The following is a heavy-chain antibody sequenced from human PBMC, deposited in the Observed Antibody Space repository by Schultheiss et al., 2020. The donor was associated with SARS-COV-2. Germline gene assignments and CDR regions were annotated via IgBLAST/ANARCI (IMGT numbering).Heavy chain of an antibody. CDR1: GVSISSYY. D-gene: IGHD5-12*01. Sequence: SETLSLTCTVSGVSISSYYWSWIRQPPGKGLEWIGYIYYSGSTYYNPTLKSRVIMSLDTSKSHFSLKLSYVTAADTAVYYCARDRVGWGGMDVWGQGTTVTVSS. CDR2: IYYSGST. CDR3: ARDRVGWGGMDV. J-gene: IGHJ6*02. V-gene: IGHV4-59*06.